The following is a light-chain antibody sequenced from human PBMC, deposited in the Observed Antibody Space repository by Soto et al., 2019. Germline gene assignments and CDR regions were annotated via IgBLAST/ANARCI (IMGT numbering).Light chain of an antibody. CDR1: SSDGGSYNL. Sequence: QSVLTQPASVSGSPGQSITISCTGTSSDGGSYNLVSWYQQHPGKAPKLMIYEGSKRPSGVSNRFSGSKSGNTASLTISGLQAEDEADYYCCSYAGSSTFLYVFGTGTKLTVL. V-gene: IGLV2-23*03. CDR3: CSYAGSSTFLYV. CDR2: EGS. J-gene: IGLJ1*01.